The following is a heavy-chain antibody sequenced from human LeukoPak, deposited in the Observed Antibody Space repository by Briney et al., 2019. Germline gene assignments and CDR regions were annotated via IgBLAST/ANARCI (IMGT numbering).Heavy chain of an antibody. J-gene: IGHJ5*02. CDR2: ISGSGGIT. V-gene: IGHV3-23*01. Sequence: GGSLRLSCAASGFTISSYAMSWVRQAPGKGLEWVSAISGSGGITYYADSVKGRFTISRDNSKNTLYLQMNSLRAEDTAVYYCARTQYSSGWHDWFDPWGQGTLVTVSS. CDR1: GFTISSYA. CDR3: ARTQYSSGWHDWFDP. D-gene: IGHD6-19*01.